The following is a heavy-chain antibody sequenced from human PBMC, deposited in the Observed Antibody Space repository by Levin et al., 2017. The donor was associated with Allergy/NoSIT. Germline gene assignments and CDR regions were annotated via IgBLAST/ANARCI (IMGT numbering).Heavy chain of an antibody. V-gene: IGHV3-21*01. Sequence: GESLKISCAGSEFTFNNYQINWVRQAPGKGLEWVSFISGSGDFKSHADSVKGRFTTSRDNPKNSVHLQMDSLRVEDTAVYYCARLIATSGTFAFDIWGQGTMVIVSP. J-gene: IGHJ3*02. D-gene: IGHD6-13*01. CDR3: ARLIATSGTFAFDI. CDR1: EFTFNNYQ. CDR2: ISGSGDFK.